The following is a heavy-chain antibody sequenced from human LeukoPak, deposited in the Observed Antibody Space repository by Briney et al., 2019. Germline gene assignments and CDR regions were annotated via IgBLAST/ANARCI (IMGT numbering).Heavy chain of an antibody. V-gene: IGHV4-31*03. Sequence: PSETLSLTCTVSGGSISSGGYYWSWIRQHPGKGLEWIAYIYYSGSTYYNPSLKSRVTISVDTSKNQFSLKLSSVTAADTAVYYCARGERLFSNDYGDPNWFDPWGQGTLVTVSS. CDR3: ARGERLFSNDYGDPNWFDP. CDR1: GGSISSGGYY. D-gene: IGHD4-17*01. J-gene: IGHJ5*02. CDR2: IYYSGST.